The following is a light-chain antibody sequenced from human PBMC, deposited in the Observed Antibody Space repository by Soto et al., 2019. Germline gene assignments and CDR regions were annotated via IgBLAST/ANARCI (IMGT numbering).Light chain of an antibody. Sequence: QSALTQPASVSGSPGQSITISCTGTSSDVGAYNYVSWYQQHPGKAPKLMIYEVSNRPSGVSNRFSGSKSGNTASLTISGLQAEDEADYYCISYTRNSTLVFVGGTKLTVL. CDR1: SSDVGAYNY. CDR3: ISYTRNSTLV. V-gene: IGLV2-14*01. J-gene: IGLJ2*01. CDR2: EVS.